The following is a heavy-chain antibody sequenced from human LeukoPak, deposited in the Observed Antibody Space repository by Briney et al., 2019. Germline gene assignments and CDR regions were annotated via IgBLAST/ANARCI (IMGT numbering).Heavy chain of an antibody. CDR2: IYTSGST. CDR3: ARAGGGGYCSSTSCYRGKSPERRNGY. Sequence: PSQTLSLTCTVSGGSISSGSYYWSWIRQPAGKGLEWIGRIYTSGSTNYNPSLKSRVTISVDTSKNQFSLKLSSVTAADTAVYYCARAGGGGYCSSTSCYRGKSPERRNGYWGQGTLVTVSS. V-gene: IGHV4-61*02. J-gene: IGHJ4*02. CDR1: GGSISSGSYY. D-gene: IGHD2-2*02.